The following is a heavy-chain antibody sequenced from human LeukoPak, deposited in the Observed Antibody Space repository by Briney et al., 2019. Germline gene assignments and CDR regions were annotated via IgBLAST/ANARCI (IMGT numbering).Heavy chain of an antibody. CDR2: IYYSGST. V-gene: IGHV4-39*07. D-gene: IGHD5-18*01. Sequence: SETLSLTCTVSGGSISSSSYYWGWIRQPPGKGLEWIGSIYYSGSTYYNPSPKSRVTISVDTSKNQFSLKLSSVTAADTAVYYCARERIQLWSHDAFDIWGQGTMVTVSS. CDR1: GGSISSSSYY. J-gene: IGHJ3*02. CDR3: ARERIQLWSHDAFDI.